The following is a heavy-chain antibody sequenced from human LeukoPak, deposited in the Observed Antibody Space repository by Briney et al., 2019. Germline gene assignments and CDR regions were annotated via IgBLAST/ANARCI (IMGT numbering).Heavy chain of an antibody. CDR2: IYYSGST. CDR1: GGSISSSSFY. Sequence: SGTLSLTCAVSGGSISSSSFYWGWIRQPPGKGLEWIGSIYYSGSTYYNPSLKSRVTISVDTSKNQFSLKLSSVTAADTAVYYCATRTGYSSGWYAYWGQGTLVTVSS. CDR3: ATRTGYSSGWYAY. J-gene: IGHJ4*02. V-gene: IGHV4-39*07. D-gene: IGHD6-19*01.